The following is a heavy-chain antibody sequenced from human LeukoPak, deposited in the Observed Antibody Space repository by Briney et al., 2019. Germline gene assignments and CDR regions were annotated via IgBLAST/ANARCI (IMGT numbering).Heavy chain of an antibody. CDR2: ISAYNGDT. D-gene: IGHD2-8*02. V-gene: IGHV1-18*01. Sequence: ASVKVSFKASGYTFTTYGIIWVRQAPGQGLEWMGWISAYNGDTTYAQKLQGRVTLTTDASTSTAYMELRSLRSDDTAVYYCARESTGGSLEIDYWGQGTLVTVSS. J-gene: IGHJ4*02. CDR1: GYTFTTYG. CDR3: ARESTGGSLEIDY.